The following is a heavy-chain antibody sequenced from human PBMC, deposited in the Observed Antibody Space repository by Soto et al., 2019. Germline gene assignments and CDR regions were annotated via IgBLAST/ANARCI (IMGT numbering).Heavy chain of an antibody. D-gene: IGHD3-10*01. Sequence: EVQLVESGGGLVKPGGSLRLSCAASGFTFSSYSMHWVRQAPGKGLEWVSSISSSSNFIYYVDPVKGRFTISRYKAKNSLYLQMNSLRAEDTAVYYCAGSLGGSGKVGDYWGQGALVTVSS. CDR3: AGSLGGSGKVGDY. CDR2: ISSSSNFI. CDR1: GFTFSSYS. V-gene: IGHV3-21*01. J-gene: IGHJ4*02.